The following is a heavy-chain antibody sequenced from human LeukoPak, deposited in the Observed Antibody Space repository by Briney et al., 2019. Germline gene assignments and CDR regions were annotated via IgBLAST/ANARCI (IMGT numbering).Heavy chain of an antibody. CDR3: ARPGSSSQYGGAFDI. D-gene: IGHD6-13*01. CDR1: GYSFTSYW. Sequence: GESLKISCKGSGYSFTSYWIGWVRQMPGKGLEWMGIIYPCDSDTRYSPSFQGQVTISADKSISTAYLKWSSLKASDTAMYYCARPGSSSQYGGAFDIWGQGTMVTVSS. J-gene: IGHJ3*02. V-gene: IGHV5-51*01. CDR2: IYPCDSDT.